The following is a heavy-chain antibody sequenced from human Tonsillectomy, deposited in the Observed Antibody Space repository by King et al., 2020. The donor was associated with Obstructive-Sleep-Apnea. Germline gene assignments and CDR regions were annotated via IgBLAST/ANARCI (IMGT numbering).Heavy chain of an antibody. J-gene: IGHJ4*02. CDR1: GFTFSSYA. CDR3: ASGKHGGKGYCSGGSCYSGVSDY. D-gene: IGHD2-15*01. CDR2: ISYDGSNK. V-gene: IGHV3-30*04. Sequence: QLVQSGGGVVQPGRSLRLSCAASGFTFSSYAMHWVRQAPGKGLEWVAVISYDGSNKYYADSVKGRFTISRDNSKNTLYLQMNSLRAEDTAVYYCASGKHGGKGYCSGGSCYSGVSDYWGQGTLVTVSS.